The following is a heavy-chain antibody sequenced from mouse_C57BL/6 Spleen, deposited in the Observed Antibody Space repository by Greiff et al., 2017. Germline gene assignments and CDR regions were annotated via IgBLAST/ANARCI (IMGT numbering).Heavy chain of an antibody. V-gene: IGHV14-3*01. D-gene: IGHD2-3*01. CDR2: IDPANGNT. Sequence: VQLQQSVAELVRPGASVKLSCTASGFNIKNTYMHWVKQRPEQGLEWIGRIDPANGNTKYAPKFQGTATITADTSSNTAYLPLSNLTSEDTAIYYCARYDGYYDYAMDYWGQGTSVTVSS. J-gene: IGHJ4*01. CDR1: GFNIKNTY. CDR3: ARYDGYYDYAMDY.